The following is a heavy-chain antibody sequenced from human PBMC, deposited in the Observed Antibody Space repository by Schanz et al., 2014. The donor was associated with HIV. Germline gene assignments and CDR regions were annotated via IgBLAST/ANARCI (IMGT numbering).Heavy chain of an antibody. V-gene: IGHV3-33*05. Sequence: QVQLVESGGGVVQPWRSLRLSCAASGFTFSSYGMHWVRQAPGKGLEWVAVISYDGRNKYYGDSVKGRFTISRDNSKNTLYLQMNSLRLEDTAVYYCAREYLGYSSGFDPWGQGTLVTVSS. D-gene: IGHD6-19*01. CDR3: AREYLGYSSGFDP. CDR2: ISYDGRNK. J-gene: IGHJ5*02. CDR1: GFTFSSYG.